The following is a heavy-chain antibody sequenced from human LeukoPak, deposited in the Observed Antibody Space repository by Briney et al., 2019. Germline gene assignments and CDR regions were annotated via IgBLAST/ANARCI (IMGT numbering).Heavy chain of an antibody. CDR2: ISGSGGNT. J-gene: IGHJ4*02. V-gene: IGHV3-23*01. CDR3: ANGRGPNTGPTLDY. CDR1: GLTFSSCS. Sequence: GGSLRLSCAASGLTFSSCSMTWVRQAPGKGLEWVSCISGSGGNTYYADSVKGRFTIFRDNSKNTLYLQLNSLRAEDTAIYYCANGRGPNTGPTLDYWGQGTLVTVSS. D-gene: IGHD2-15*01.